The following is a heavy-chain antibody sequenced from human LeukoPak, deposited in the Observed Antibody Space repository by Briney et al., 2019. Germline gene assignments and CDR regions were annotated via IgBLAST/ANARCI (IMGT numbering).Heavy chain of an antibody. CDR3: AAHDYGDYPYYFDY. J-gene: IGHJ4*02. V-gene: IGHV1-18*01. Sequence: GASVKASCKASGYTFTSYGISWVRQAPGQGLEWMGWISAYNGNTNYAQKLQGRVTMTTDTSTSTAYMELRSLRSDDTAVYYCAAHDYGDYPYYFDYWGQGTLVTVSS. CDR1: GYTFTSYG. D-gene: IGHD4-17*01. CDR2: ISAYNGNT.